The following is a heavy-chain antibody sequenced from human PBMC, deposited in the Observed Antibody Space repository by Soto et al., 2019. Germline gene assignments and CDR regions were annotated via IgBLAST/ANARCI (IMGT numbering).Heavy chain of an antibody. CDR1: GYSFTSYG. CDR3: ARDWSKEMAINADY. CDR2: VNTVNADT. D-gene: IGHD2-8*02. Sequence: QVQLVQSGGEIKNPGASVKVSCKASGYSFTSYGISWVRQAPGQGLEWMGYVNTVNADTYYAEKFRGRVTMTTDTSTATAYMELRSLTSDDTAVYYCARDWSKEMAINADYWGQGTLVTVSS. J-gene: IGHJ4*02. V-gene: IGHV1-18*04.